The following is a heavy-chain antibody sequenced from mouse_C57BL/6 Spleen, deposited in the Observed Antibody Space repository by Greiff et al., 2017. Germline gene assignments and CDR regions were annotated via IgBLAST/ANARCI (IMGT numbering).Heavy chain of an antibody. D-gene: IGHD2-1*01. J-gene: IGHJ4*01. CDR3: ARCRYGKLDYAMDY. CDR2: INPSTGGT. Sequence: EVHLVESGPELVKPGASVKISCKASGYSFTGYYMNWVKQSPEKSLEWIGEINPSTGGTTYNQKFKAKATLTVDKSSSTAYMQLKSLTSEDSAVYYCARCRYGKLDYAMDYWGQGTSVTVSS. CDR1: GYSFTGYY. V-gene: IGHV1-42*01.